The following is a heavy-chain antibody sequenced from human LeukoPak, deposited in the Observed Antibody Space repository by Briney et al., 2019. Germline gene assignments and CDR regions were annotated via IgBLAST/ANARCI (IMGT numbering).Heavy chain of an antibody. CDR1: GFTFSSYE. Sequence: PGGSLRLSCAASGFTFSSYEMNWVRQAPGKGLEWVSYIGISSSNIYYADSVKGRFTISRDNAKNSLYLQMNSLRAEDTAVYYCARDSGYAFDIWGQGTMVTVSS. V-gene: IGHV3-48*01. D-gene: IGHD1-26*01. CDR2: IGISSSNI. J-gene: IGHJ3*02. CDR3: ARDSGYAFDI.